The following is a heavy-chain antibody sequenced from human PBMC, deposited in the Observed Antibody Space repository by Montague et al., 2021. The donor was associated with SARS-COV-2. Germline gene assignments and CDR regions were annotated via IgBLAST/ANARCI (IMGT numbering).Heavy chain of an antibody. V-gene: IGHV6-1*01. CDR2: TYYRSMWKS. Sequence: CAISRDSVSRNSATWNWIRQSPSRGLEWLGRTYYRSMWKSDYARSVKNRIAINPDTSKNQFSLQLSSVTPEDTALYYCVRGIEAAGSYDYWGQGTLVTVSS. J-gene: IGHJ4*02. D-gene: IGHD6-13*01. CDR1: RDSVSRNSAT. CDR3: VRGIEAAGSYDY.